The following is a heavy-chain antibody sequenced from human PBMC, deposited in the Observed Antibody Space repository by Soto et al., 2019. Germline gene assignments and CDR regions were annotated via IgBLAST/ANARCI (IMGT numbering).Heavy chain of an antibody. CDR2: IYYSGST. J-gene: IGHJ2*01. D-gene: IGHD3-3*01. Sequence: QVQLQESGPGLVKPSQTLSLTCTVSGGSISSGGYYWSWIRQHPGKGLEWIGYIYYSGSTYYNPSLKSRVTISVDTSTNQFCLKLNSMTATDTAVYYCARGPDSSHWYFDLWGRGTLVTVSS. V-gene: IGHV4-31*03. CDR1: GGSISSGGYY. CDR3: ARGPDSSHWYFDL.